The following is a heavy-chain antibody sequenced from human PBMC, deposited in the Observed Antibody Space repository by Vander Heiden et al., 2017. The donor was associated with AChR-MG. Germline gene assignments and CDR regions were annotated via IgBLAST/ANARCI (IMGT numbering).Heavy chain of an antibody. V-gene: IGHV1-69*01. CDR3: ARWGTIFGVVDEFERAYFDY. CDR1: GGTFSSHA. J-gene: IGHJ4*02. CDR2: IIPIFGTA. D-gene: IGHD3-3*01. Sequence: QVQLVQSGAEVKKPGSSVKVSCKAYGGTFSSHASSRVRQAPGQGLEWMGGIIPIFGTANYAQKFQGRVTITADESTSTAYMELSSLRSEDTAVYYCARWGTIFGVVDEFERAYFDYWGQGTLVTVSS.